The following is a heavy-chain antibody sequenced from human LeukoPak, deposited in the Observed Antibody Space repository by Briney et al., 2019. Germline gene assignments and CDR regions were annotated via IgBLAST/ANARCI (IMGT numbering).Heavy chain of an antibody. CDR2: INHSGYT. J-gene: IGHJ5*02. V-gene: IGHV4-34*01. CDR3: ARQPASARVTSTHPSPRGWFDP. CDR1: GVSFSGYY. D-gene: IGHD2/OR15-2a*01. Sequence: SETLALTFAVYGVSFSGYYWSWIRQPPGKGLELIGEINHSGYTNYNPSLKSRVTISVDTSKNQFSLKLDSVTAADTAVYYCARQPASARVTSTHPSPRGWFDPWGQGTLVTVSS.